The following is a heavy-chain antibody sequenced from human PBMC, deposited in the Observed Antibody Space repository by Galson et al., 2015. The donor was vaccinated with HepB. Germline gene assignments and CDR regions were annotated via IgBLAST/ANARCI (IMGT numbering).Heavy chain of an antibody. V-gene: IGHV3-48*01. CDR2: VSRNSGAV. Sequence: SLRLSCAASGFTFSSYSMSWVRQVPGKGLEWISYVSRNSGAVYYADSVKGRFTISRDNAKNSLFLQMNSLRAEDTAVYYCAREISSSWYLFDSWGQGTLVTVSS. D-gene: IGHD6-13*01. J-gene: IGHJ4*02. CDR1: GFTFSSYS. CDR3: AREISSSWYLFDS.